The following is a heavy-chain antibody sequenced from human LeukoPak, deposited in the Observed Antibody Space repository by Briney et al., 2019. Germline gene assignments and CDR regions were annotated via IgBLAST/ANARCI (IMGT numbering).Heavy chain of an antibody. Sequence: ASVKVSCKASGYTFTSYDINWVRQATGQGLEWMGWMNPNSGNTGYAQKFQGRVTMTRNTSISTAYMELSSLRSKDTAVYYCASGRQQLEHVFYYYYYMDVWGKGTTVTVSS. CDR3: ASGRQQLEHVFYYYYYMDV. CDR2: MNPNSGNT. D-gene: IGHD6-13*01. V-gene: IGHV1-8*01. CDR1: GYTFTSYD. J-gene: IGHJ6*03.